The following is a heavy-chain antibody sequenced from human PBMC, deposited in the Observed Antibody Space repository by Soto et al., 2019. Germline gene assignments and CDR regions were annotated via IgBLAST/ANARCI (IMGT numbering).Heavy chain of an antibody. D-gene: IGHD3-22*01. CDR1: GGSISSGGYY. CDR3: ASTYYDSSGYHYFEY. CDR2: IYYSGST. Sequence: PSETRSLTCTVSGGSISSGGYYWSWIRQHPGKGLEWIGYIYYSGSTYYNPSLKSRVTISVDTSKNQFSLKLSSVTAADTAVYYCASTYYDSSGYHYFEYWGHGPLVTVPS. J-gene: IGHJ4*01. V-gene: IGHV4-31*03.